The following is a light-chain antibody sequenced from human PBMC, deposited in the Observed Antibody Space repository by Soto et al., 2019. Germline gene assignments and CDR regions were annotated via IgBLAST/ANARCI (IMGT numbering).Light chain of an antibody. CDR2: DGS. V-gene: IGKV3-15*01. J-gene: IGKJ5*01. CDR3: QQYNNWPIT. CDR1: QSVRRN. Sequence: EIVITQSPDTAYVSPGERATLSCRASQSVRRNLAWYQHKPGQAPRLLIYDGSTRARGIPARFSGSESGTEFTLTISSLQSEDFAVYFCQQYNNWPITFGQGTRLEIK.